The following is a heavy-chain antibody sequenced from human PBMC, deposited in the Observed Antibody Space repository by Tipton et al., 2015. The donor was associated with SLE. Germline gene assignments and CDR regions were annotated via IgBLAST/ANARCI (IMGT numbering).Heavy chain of an antibody. CDR1: GGSISSYY. CDR3: ARQDNGNYYPFDY. D-gene: IGHD1-26*01. J-gene: IGHJ4*02. V-gene: IGHV4-59*08. Sequence: LRLSCTVSGGSISSYYWSWIRQPPGKGLEWIGYIYYSGSTNYNPSLKSRVTISVDTSKNQFSLKLTSVTAAGTAVYYCARQDNGNYYPFDYGGQGTLVTVSS. CDR2: IYYSGST.